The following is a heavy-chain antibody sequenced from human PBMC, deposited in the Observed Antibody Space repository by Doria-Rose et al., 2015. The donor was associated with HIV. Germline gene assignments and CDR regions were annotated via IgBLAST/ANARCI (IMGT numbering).Heavy chain of an antibody. CDR3: ARKGMGHYFDF. D-gene: IGHD2-8*01. J-gene: IGHJ4*02. V-gene: IGHV3-21*01. CDR1: GFSFSHYS. CDR2: ITSGSTNM. Sequence: VQLVQSGGGLVKPGGSLRLSCAASGFSFSHYSMNWIRQAPGKGLEWVASITSGSTNMVYADSLGARFSISRDNAKISLYLQMDSLSAEDTAVYYCARKGMGHYFDFWGQGTPVTVSS.